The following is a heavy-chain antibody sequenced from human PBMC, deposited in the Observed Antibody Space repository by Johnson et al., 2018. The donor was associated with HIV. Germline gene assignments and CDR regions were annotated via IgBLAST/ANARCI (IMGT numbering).Heavy chain of an antibody. CDR3: ARVMVQGDAFDI. D-gene: IGHD3-10*01. Sequence: QEKLVESGGGVVQPGRSLRLSCAASGFTFSSYAMHWVRQAPGKGLEWVAVISYDGSNKYYADSVKGRFTISRDNAKNSLYLQMNSLRAEDTAVYYCARVMVQGDAFDIWGQGTMVTVSS. J-gene: IGHJ3*02. CDR2: ISYDGSNK. CDR1: GFTFSSYA. V-gene: IGHV3-30-3*01.